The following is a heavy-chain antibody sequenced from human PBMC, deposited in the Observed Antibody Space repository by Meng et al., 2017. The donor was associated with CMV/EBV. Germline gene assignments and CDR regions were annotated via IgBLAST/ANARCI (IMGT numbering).Heavy chain of an antibody. J-gene: IGHJ5*02. V-gene: IGHV4-4*07. D-gene: IGHD2-2*01. Sequence: GQLQESGPGLVKPSETLSLTCPVSGGSISSYYWSWIRQPAGKGLEWIGRIYTSGSTNYNPSLKSRVTMSVDTSKNQFSLKLSSVTAADTAVYYCARDLMNCSSTSCANWFDPWGQGTLVTVSS. CDR3: ARDLMNCSSTSCANWFDP. CDR2: IYTSGST. CDR1: GGSISSYY.